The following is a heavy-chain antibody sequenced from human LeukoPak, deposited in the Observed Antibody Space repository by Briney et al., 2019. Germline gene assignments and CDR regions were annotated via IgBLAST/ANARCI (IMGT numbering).Heavy chain of an antibody. CDR3: ARLYGNYQNYFDY. Sequence: PSETLSLTCTVSGGSISTITYYWGWIRQPPGKGLEWVGHMYYRGNTFYNPSLKSRVTISVDASKNQFSLKLRSVTAADTAVYYCARLYGNYQNYFDYWGQGTLVTVSS. CDR1: GGSISTITYY. V-gene: IGHV4-39*07. CDR2: MYYRGNT. D-gene: IGHD1-7*01. J-gene: IGHJ4*02.